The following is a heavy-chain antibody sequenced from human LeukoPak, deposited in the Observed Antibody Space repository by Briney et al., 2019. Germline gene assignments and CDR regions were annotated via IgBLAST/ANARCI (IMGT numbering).Heavy chain of an antibody. D-gene: IGHD4-17*01. J-gene: IGHJ4*02. CDR1: GGTFSSYA. CDR3: ASWQWRTTVTRDDY. Sequence: EASVKVSCKASGGTFSSYAISWVRQAPGQGLGWMGRIIPILGIANYAQKFQGRVTITADKSTSTAYMELSSLRSEDTAVYYCASWQWRTTVTRDDYWGQGTLVTVSS. V-gene: IGHV1-69*04. CDR2: IIPILGIA.